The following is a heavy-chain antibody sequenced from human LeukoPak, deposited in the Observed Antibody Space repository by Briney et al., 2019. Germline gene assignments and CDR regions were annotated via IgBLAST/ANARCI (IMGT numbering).Heavy chain of an antibody. V-gene: IGHV3-21*01. Sequence: PGGTLRLSCAASGFTFNSYSMNWGRQSPGKGLEWVSSISSSSSYIKYADSVMGRFTISRDNVKNSLYLQMNSLRAEDTAVYYCARVPYSGYHFDYWGQGTLVSVSS. CDR2: ISSSSSYI. CDR1: GFTFNSYS. J-gene: IGHJ4*02. D-gene: IGHD1-26*01. CDR3: ARVPYSGYHFDY.